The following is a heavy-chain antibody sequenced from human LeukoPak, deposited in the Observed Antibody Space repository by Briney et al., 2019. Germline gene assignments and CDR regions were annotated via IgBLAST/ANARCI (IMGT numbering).Heavy chain of an antibody. CDR2: IREGGST. CDR3: VRRRTDYYDYMDV. Sequence: SETLSPTSLVSAPPLTSYYCSCNRQPPGKGLEWIGDIREGGSTNYNPSLKSRATISVDPSTNQFSLKLTSMTAADMGVYFCVRRRTDYYDYMDVGGKGTTVTVSS. V-gene: IGHV4-34*01. CDR1: APPLTSYY. J-gene: IGHJ6*03. D-gene: IGHD3/OR15-3a*01.